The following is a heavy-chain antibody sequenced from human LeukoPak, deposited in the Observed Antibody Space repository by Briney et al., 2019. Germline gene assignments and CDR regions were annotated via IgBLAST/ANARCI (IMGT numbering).Heavy chain of an antibody. CDR1: GGPISNTYY. D-gene: IGHD2-2*01. CDR3: ARQYCTSTTCWGYFDY. J-gene: IGHJ4*02. Sequence: SETLSLTCTVSGGPISNTYYWGWIRQPPGRGLEWIGIIYYSGSTYYNPSLKSRVTISVATSKNQFSLKLSSVTAADTAVYYCARQYCTSTTCWGYFDYWGQGTLVTVSS. CDR2: IYYSGST. V-gene: IGHV4-39*01.